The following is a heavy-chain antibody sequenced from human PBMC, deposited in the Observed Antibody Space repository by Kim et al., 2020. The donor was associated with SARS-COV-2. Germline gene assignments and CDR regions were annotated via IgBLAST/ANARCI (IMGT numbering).Heavy chain of an antibody. V-gene: IGHV3-33*01. J-gene: IGHJ4*02. CDR2: IWYDGSNK. D-gene: IGHD6-13*01. CDR1: GFTFSSYG. Sequence: GGSLRLSCAASGFTFSSYGMHWVRQAPGKGLEWVAVIWYDGSNKYYADSVKGRFTISRDNSKNTLYLQMNSLRAEDTAVYYCARDGLSSSWYSGSYFDYWGQGTLVTVSS. CDR3: ARDGLSSSWYSGSYFDY.